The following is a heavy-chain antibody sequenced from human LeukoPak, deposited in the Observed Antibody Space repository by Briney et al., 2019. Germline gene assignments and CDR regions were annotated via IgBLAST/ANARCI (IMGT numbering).Heavy chain of an antibody. CDR3: ARVPYYYDSSGPKNYYFDY. Sequence: GRSLRLSCGASGFTCSRYSMNWVRQAPGKGLEWVSSISSTGDIYYADSVKGRFTISRDNSKNTLYLQMNSLRAEDTAVYYCARVPYYYDSSGPKNYYFDYWGQGTLVTVSS. D-gene: IGHD3-22*01. J-gene: IGHJ4*02. CDR2: ISSTGDI. CDR1: GFTCSRYS. V-gene: IGHV3-21*04.